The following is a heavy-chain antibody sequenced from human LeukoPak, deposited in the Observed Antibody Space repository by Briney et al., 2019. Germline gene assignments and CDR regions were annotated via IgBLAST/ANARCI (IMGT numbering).Heavy chain of an antibody. Sequence: SEALSLTCTVSGGSISGGNYYWGWIRQPPGKGLEWIGSIHYSGAMYYKPSLKSRVAISVDTSKNHFSLKLSCVTAADTAVYYCARPPGISTSFWDCGQGTLVTVSS. CDR3: ARPPGISTSFWD. D-gene: IGHD2-2*01. CDR2: IHYSGAM. CDR1: GGSISGGNYY. V-gene: IGHV4-39*01. J-gene: IGHJ4*02.